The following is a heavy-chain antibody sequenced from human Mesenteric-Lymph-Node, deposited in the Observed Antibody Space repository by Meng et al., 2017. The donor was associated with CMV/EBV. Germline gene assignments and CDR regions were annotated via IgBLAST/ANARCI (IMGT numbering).Heavy chain of an antibody. D-gene: IGHD4-11*01. Sequence: GGSLRLSCVASGFTFSSYWMNWVRQVPGKGLEWVANIKQDGSEKYYVDSVKGRFTISRDNAKNSLYLQMNSLRVEDTAVYYCASRRGMTTLTYLDYWGPGTLVTVSS. CDR3: ASRRGMTTLTYLDY. CDR1: GFTFSSYW. CDR2: IKQDGSEK. J-gene: IGHJ4*02. V-gene: IGHV3-7*01.